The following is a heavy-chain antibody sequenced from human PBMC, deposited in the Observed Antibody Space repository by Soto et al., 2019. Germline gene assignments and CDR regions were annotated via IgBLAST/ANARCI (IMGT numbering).Heavy chain of an antibody. CDR1: GFTFSSYA. D-gene: IGHD2-8*01. V-gene: IGHV3-30-3*01. CDR3: ARGSGHCTNGVCPFFDP. Sequence: GGSLRLSCAASGFTFSSYAMHWVRQAPGKGLEWVAVISYDGSNKYYADSVKGRFTISRDNSKNTLYLQMNSLRAEDTAVYYCARGSGHCTNGVCPFFDPWGQGTLVTVSS. CDR2: ISYDGSNK. J-gene: IGHJ5*02.